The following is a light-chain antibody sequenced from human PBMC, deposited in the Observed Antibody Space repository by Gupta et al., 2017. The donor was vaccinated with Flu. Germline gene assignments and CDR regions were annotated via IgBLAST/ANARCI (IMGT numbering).Light chain of an antibody. CDR3: QQYGIARVV. Sequence: GGSATLSCRASQTFSSYSAWYQQKPGQAPRLLIYGASSRATGIPDRFSGSGSGTDFTLTISRVEPEDSAVYYCQQYGIARVVFGGGTKVEI. CDR1: QTFSSY. V-gene: IGKV3-20*01. J-gene: IGKJ4*01. CDR2: GAS.